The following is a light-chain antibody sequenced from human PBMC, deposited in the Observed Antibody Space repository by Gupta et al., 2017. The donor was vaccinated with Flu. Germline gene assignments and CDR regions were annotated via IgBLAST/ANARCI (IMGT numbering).Light chain of an antibody. Sequence: DIQMTQSPSTLSASVGDRVTITCRASQSIGTSLAWYQQKPGKAPKLLIYKASSLESGVTSRFSGSGSGTEFTRPRSSMQPDDCETYDCQYYRMFGQGTKVEIK. J-gene: IGKJ1*01. CDR3: QYYRM. CDR1: QSIGTS. V-gene: IGKV1-5*03. CDR2: KAS.